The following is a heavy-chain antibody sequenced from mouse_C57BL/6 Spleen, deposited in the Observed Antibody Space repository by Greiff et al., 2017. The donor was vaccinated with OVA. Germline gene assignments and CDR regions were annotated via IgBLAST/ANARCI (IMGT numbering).Heavy chain of an antibody. J-gene: IGHJ4*01. CDR3: ARSLYYYGSNYYAMDY. CDR1: GYTFTSYW. Sequence: VQLQQPGAELVKPGASVKLSCKASGYTFTSYWMQWVKQRPGQGLEWIGEIDPSDSYTNYNQKFKGKATLTVDTSSSTAYMQLSSLTSEDSAVYYCARSLYYYGSNYYAMDYWGQGTSVTVSS. V-gene: IGHV1-50*01. D-gene: IGHD1-1*01. CDR2: IDPSDSYT.